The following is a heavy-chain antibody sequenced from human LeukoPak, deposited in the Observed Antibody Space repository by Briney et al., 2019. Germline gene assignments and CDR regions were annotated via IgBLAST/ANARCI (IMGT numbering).Heavy chain of an antibody. CDR1: RFIFSSYS. CDR2: IKQDGSEK. Sequence: GGSLRLSCAASRFIFSSYSMNWVRQAPGKGLEWVANIKQDGSEKYYVDSVKGRFTISRDNAKNSLYLQMNSLRAEDTAVYYCARDRGIAVAGYYYYGMDVWGQGTTVTVSS. V-gene: IGHV3-7*01. J-gene: IGHJ6*02. CDR3: ARDRGIAVAGYYYYGMDV. D-gene: IGHD6-19*01.